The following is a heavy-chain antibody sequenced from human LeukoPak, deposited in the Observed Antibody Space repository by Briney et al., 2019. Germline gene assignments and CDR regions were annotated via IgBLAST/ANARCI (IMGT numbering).Heavy chain of an antibody. V-gene: IGHV4-39*01. CDR1: GGSISSSSYC. CDR3: ARGEVRPAATQEDYYYYGMDV. D-gene: IGHD2-2*01. CDR2: IYYSGST. J-gene: IGHJ6*02. Sequence: SETLSLTCTVSGGSISSSSYCWGWIRQPPGKGLEWIGSIYYSGSTYYNPSLKSRVTISVDTSKNQFSLKLSSVTAADTAVYYCARGEVRPAATQEDYYYYGMDVWGQGTTVTVSS.